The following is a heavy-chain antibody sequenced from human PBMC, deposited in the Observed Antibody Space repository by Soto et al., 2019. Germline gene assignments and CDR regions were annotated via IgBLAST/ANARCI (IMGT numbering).Heavy chain of an antibody. Sequence: ASVKVSCKASGYTFTYYAIYWVRQAPGQRLEWMGWISAGNGNTKYSQKFQGRVTINRDTSASTAYMELSSLRSEDTAVYYCARVSPGGTFDYWGQGTLVTVSS. J-gene: IGHJ4*02. CDR1: GYTFTYYA. D-gene: IGHD3-16*01. CDR2: ISAGNGNT. V-gene: IGHV1-3*01. CDR3: ARVSPGGTFDY.